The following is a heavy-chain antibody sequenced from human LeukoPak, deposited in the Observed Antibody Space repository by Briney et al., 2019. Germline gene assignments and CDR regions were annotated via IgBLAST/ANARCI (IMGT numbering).Heavy chain of an antibody. V-gene: IGHV1-69*05. J-gene: IGHJ3*02. Sequence: GASVKVPCKASRDTFSRDTISWVRQAPGQGLEWLGGIIPLLAIANYAQKFQGRVTITTDESTSTAYMELSSLRSEDTAVYYCARVVVVAGVLDAFDIWGQGTKVTVSS. CDR1: RDTFSRDT. CDR3: ARVVVVAGVLDAFDI. CDR2: IIPLLAIA. D-gene: IGHD2-15*01.